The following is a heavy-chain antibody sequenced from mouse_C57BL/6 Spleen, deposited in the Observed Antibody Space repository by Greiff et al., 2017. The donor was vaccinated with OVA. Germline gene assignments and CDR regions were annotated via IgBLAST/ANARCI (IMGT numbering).Heavy chain of an antibody. CDR3: ASLYMDWYFDV. Sequence: QVQLQQPGAELVRPGSSVKLSCKASGYTFTSYWMHWVKQRPIQGLEWIGNIDPSDSETPYNQKFKDKATLTVDKSSSTAYMQLSSLTSEDSAVYYCASLYMDWYFDVWGTGTTVTVSS. V-gene: IGHV1-52*01. CDR1: GYTFTSYW. CDR2: IDPSDSET. J-gene: IGHJ1*03. D-gene: IGHD1-1*01.